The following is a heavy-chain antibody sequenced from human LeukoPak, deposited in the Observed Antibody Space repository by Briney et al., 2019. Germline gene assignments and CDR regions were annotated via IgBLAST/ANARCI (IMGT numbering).Heavy chain of an antibody. CDR1: GFTFSSYW. CDR3: ARVSGAGTEFDY. CDR2: IKTDGSIT. D-gene: IGHD1-7*01. V-gene: IGHV3-74*01. J-gene: IGHJ4*02. Sequence: GGSLRLSCVASGFTFSSYWMHWVRQAPGEGLVWVSRIKTDGSITTYADSVKGRFTISRDDAKNTLYLQMNSLRAEDTAVYYCARVSGAGTEFDYWGQGTLVTVSS.